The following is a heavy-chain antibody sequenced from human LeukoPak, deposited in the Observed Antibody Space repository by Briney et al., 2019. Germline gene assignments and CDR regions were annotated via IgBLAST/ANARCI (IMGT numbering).Heavy chain of an antibody. D-gene: IGHD3-10*01. J-gene: IGHJ4*02. Sequence: ASVTVSCKASGGTFNNYAISWVRQAPGQGLEWMGRIIPILGIANYAQKFQGRVTITADKSTSTAYMELSSLRSEDTAVYYCARDQITMVRGVITIPRYWGQGTLVTVSS. CDR2: IIPILGIA. CDR3: ARDQITMVRGVITIPRY. CDR1: GGTFNNYA. V-gene: IGHV1-69*04.